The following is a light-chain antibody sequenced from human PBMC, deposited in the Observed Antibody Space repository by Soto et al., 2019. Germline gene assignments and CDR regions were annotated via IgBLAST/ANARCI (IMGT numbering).Light chain of an antibody. CDR2: SNN. Sequence: QSVLTQPPSASGTPGQRVTLSCSGTSSNIGTKTVNWYQQLPGTAPKLLIYSNNQRPSGVPDRFSGSKSGTSASLAISGLQSADEAAYYCATWDDSLNGPVFGGGTKLTVL. CDR3: ATWDDSLNGPV. J-gene: IGLJ3*02. CDR1: SSNIGTKT. V-gene: IGLV1-44*01.